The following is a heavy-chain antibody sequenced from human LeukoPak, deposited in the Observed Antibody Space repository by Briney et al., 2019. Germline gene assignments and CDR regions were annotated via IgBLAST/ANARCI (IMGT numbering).Heavy chain of an antibody. V-gene: IGHV4-31*03. Sequence: SETLSLTCTVSGVSISSADYWSWIRQPPGKGLEWVGYIHHSGRTHYNPSLKSRATLSLDTSKNQFSLKPTSVTAADTAVYYCAREVDVPSTSDGFDIWGQGTVVTVSS. J-gene: IGHJ3*02. D-gene: IGHD2-15*01. CDR3: AREVDVPSTSDGFDI. CDR2: IHHSGRT. CDR1: GVSISSADY.